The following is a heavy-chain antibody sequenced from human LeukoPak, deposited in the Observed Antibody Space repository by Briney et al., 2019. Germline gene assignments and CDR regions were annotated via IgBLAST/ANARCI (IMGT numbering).Heavy chain of an antibody. J-gene: IGHJ5*02. CDR3: ARDRPEVPAAMIGWFDP. D-gene: IGHD2-2*01. V-gene: IGHV4-34*01. Sequence: SETLSLTCAVYGGSFSGYYWSWIRQSPGRGLEWIGEIYHSGSTNYNPSLKSRVTISVDKSKNQFSLKLSSVTAADTAVYYCARDRPEVPAAMIGWFDPWGQGTLVTVSS. CDR2: IYHSGST. CDR1: GGSFSGYY.